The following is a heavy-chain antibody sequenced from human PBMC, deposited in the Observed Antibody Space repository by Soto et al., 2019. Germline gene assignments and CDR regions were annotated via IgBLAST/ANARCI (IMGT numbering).Heavy chain of an antibody. V-gene: IGHV5-10-1*01. J-gene: IGHJ4*02. CDR3: ARQIYDSDTGPNFQYYFDS. CDR1: GYSFTSSW. Sequence: GQALKRSGKGQGYSFTSSWSTWVRQKPRKGLEWMGRIDPSDSQTYYSPSFRGHVTISATKSITTVFLQWSSLRASDTAMYYCARQIYDSDTGPNFQYYFDSWGQGTPVTVSS. D-gene: IGHD3-22*01. CDR2: IDPSDSQT.